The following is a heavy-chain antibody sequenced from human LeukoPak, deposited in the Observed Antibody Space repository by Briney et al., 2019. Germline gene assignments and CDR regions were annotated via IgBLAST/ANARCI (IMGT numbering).Heavy chain of an antibody. CDR2: ISSNGRTI. CDR3: ATDVYYGSGSYYNVRGGYLDY. J-gene: IGHJ4*02. D-gene: IGHD3-10*01. CDR1: GCIFSDYY. V-gene: IGHV3-11*01. Sequence: PGGSLRLSCSASGCIFSDYYMSWIRQDPGKGLEWLSYISSNGRTIYYADSVKGRFTISRDNAKNSLYLQMNSLRAEDTAVYYCATDVYYGSGSYYNVRGGYLDYWGQGTLVTVSS.